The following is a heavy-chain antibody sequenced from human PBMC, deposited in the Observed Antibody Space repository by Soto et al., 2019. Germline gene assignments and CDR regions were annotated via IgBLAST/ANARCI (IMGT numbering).Heavy chain of an antibody. D-gene: IGHD3-10*01. CDR3: AKGGSGSYIDY. CDR1: GFTFDDYA. CDR2: ISWNSGSI. V-gene: IGHV3-9*01. Sequence: PGGSLRLSCAASGFTFDDYAMHWVRQAPGKGLEWVSGISWNSGSIGYADSVKGRFTVSRDNAKNSLYLQMNSLRAEDTALYYCAKGGSGSYIDYWGQGTLVPVYS. J-gene: IGHJ4*02.